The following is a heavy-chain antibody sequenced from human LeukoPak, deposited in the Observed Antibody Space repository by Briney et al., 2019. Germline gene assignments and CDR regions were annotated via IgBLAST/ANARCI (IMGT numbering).Heavy chain of an antibody. D-gene: IGHD6-13*01. CDR1: GGSISSGGYY. CDR2: IYYSGST. CDR3: ARDRLAAGVDY. J-gene: IGHJ4*02. V-gene: IGHV4-31*03. Sequence: TLSLTCTVSGGSISSGGYYWRWIRQHPGKGLEWIGYIYYSGSTYYNPSLKSRVTISVDTSKNQFSLKLSSVTAADTAVYYCARDRLAAGVDYWGQGTLVTVSS.